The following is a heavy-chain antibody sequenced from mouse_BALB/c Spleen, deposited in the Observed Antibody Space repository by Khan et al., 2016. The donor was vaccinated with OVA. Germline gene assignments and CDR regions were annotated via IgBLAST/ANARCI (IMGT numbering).Heavy chain of an antibody. Sequence: VQLEESGPDLVKPGASVKISCRASGYSFTLYYMSWVKQSHGKSLEWIGRVNPNTGGTDHNQEFKGKAILTVDKSSNTAYMELRSLTSEDSAVYYCARGYDFFAYWGQGTLVTVSA. V-gene: IGHV1-26*01. CDR2: VNPNTGGT. J-gene: IGHJ3*01. D-gene: IGHD2-14*01. CDR3: ARGYDFFAY. CDR1: GYSFTLYY.